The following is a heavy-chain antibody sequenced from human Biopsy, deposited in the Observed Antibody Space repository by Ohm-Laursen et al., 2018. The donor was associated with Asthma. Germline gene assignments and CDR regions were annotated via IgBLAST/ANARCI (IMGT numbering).Heavy chain of an antibody. J-gene: IGHJ6*02. Sequence: SLRRSCSASGFSFSDYYMTWMRQAPGKGLEWVSSISSSGSTTYPAESVKGRFTISRDNAQKSLFLQMGSLRAEDTAIYYCARVFESSEWGPFYHFGLDVWGQGTTVAVSS. CDR2: ISSSGSTT. V-gene: IGHV3-11*01. D-gene: IGHD6-25*01. CDR1: GFSFSDYY. CDR3: ARVFESSEWGPFYHFGLDV.